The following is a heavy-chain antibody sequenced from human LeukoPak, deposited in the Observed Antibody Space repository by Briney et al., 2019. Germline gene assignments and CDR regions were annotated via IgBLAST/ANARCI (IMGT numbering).Heavy chain of an antibody. V-gene: IGHV3-53*05. Sequence: PGGSLRLSCAASGFTVSSNYMSWVRQAPGKGLEWVSVIYSGGSTYYADSVKGRFTISRDNSKNTLYLEMNSLRAEDTAVYYCAKDIGSYYDYWGQVILVTVSS. J-gene: IGHJ4*02. CDR2: IYSGGST. D-gene: IGHD3-10*01. CDR1: GFTVSSNY. CDR3: AKDIGSYYDY.